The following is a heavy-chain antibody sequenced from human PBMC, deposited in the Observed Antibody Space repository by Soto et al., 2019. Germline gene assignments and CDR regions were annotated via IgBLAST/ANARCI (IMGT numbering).Heavy chain of an antibody. CDR3: VISRGGVSQSKYYYGRDV. V-gene: IGHV3-64D*06. J-gene: IGHJ6*02. D-gene: IGHD3-3*01. Sequence: GGSMILSCSASGFTFSSYAMHWVRQAPGKGLEYVSAISSNGGSTYYADSVKGRFTISRDNSKNTLYLQMSSLRAEDTAVYYRVISRGGVSQSKYYYGRDVCGHGTTVTVCS. CDR2: ISSNGGST. CDR1: GFTFSSYA.